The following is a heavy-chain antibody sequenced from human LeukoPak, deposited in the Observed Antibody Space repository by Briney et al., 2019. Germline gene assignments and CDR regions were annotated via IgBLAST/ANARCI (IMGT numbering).Heavy chain of an antibody. CDR1: GYTFTGYY. D-gene: IGHD6-19*01. Sequence: ASVKVSCKASGYTFTGYYMHWVRQAPGQGLEWMGWISAYNGNTNYAQKLQGRVTMTTDTSTSTAYMELRSLRSDDTAVYYCARRAVAEQTGDYYYYYMDVWGKGTTVTVSS. CDR2: ISAYNGNT. V-gene: IGHV1-18*04. J-gene: IGHJ6*03. CDR3: ARRAVAEQTGDYYYYYMDV.